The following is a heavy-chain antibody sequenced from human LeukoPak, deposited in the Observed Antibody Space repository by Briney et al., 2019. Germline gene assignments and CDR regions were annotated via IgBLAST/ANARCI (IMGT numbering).Heavy chain of an antibody. CDR3: ARDKRLPQAFDS. Sequence: SETLSSTGTVSGGTISSFYWSWIRQPPGKGLEYIGYISSSETTSYSPSLKSRVTISVDTSKNQFSLNLTSVTAADTAVYYCARDKRLPQAFDSWGHGTMVTVSS. V-gene: IGHV4-59*01. CDR1: GGTISSFY. J-gene: IGHJ3*02. CDR2: ISSSETT.